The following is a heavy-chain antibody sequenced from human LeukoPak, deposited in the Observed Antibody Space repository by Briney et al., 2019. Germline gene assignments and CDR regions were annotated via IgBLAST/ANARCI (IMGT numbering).Heavy chain of an antibody. D-gene: IGHD3-22*01. CDR2: ISGSGGST. J-gene: IGHJ4*02. Sequence: GGSLRLSCAASGFTFSSYAMSWVRQAPGKGLEWVSAISGSGGSTYYADSVKGRFTISRDNSKNTLYLQTNSLRAEDTAVYYCAKAGTYYYDSSGYYSGYYFDYWGQGTLVTVSS. CDR3: AKAGTYYYDSSGYYSGYYFDY. CDR1: GFTFSSYA. V-gene: IGHV3-23*01.